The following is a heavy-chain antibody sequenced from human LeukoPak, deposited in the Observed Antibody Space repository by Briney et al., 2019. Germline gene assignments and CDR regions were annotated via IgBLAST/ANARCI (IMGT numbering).Heavy chain of an antibody. J-gene: IGHJ4*02. CDR2: IRYDGSQE. Sequence: GKSLRLSCEVSGFTFSKYGMHWVRQAPGKGLEWVSTIRYDGSQEYYADSVRGRFTISRDNSGNTLFLQMNSLGAEDTAVCYCVRDTITYDIFTGSPDYWGQGTLVIVSS. CDR3: VRDTITYDIFTGSPDY. D-gene: IGHD3-9*01. CDR1: GFTFSKYG. V-gene: IGHV3-33*01.